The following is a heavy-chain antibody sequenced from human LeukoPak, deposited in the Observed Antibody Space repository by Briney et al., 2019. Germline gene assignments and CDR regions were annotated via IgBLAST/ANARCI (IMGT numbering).Heavy chain of an antibody. CDR3: AKPNYDILSYFDY. J-gene: IGHJ4*02. Sequence: GRSLRLSCAASGFTFSSYGMHWVRQAPGKGLEWVAVISYDGSNKYYADSVKGRFTISRDNSKNTLYLQMNSLRAEDTAVYYCAKPNYDILSYFDYWGQGTLVTVSS. CDR1: GFTFSSYG. D-gene: IGHD3-9*01. V-gene: IGHV3-30*18. CDR2: ISYDGSNK.